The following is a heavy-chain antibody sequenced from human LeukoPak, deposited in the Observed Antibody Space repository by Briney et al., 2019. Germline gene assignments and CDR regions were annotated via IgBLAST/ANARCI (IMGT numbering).Heavy chain of an antibody. Sequence: ASVKVSCKASGYTFTSYYMHWVRQAPGQGLEWMGIINPSGGSTSYAQKFQGRVTMTRDMSTSTVYMELSSLRSEVTAVYYCARAPTTSYWYFDLWGRGTLVTVSS. CDR2: INPSGGST. D-gene: IGHD4-17*01. CDR3: ARAPTTSYWYFDL. J-gene: IGHJ2*01. CDR1: GYTFTSYY. V-gene: IGHV1-46*01.